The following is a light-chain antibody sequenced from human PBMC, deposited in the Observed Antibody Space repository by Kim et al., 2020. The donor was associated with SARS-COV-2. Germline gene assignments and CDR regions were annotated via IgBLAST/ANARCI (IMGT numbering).Light chain of an antibody. V-gene: IGKV3-15*01. Sequence: EIVMTQSPASLSVSPGDRTTLSCRASQSVSSYLAWYQQKPGQAPRLLIYGASTRATGIPARYSGSGSGTEFTLTINSLQYEDFAVYYCQQYNNWPRTFGQGTKVDIK. CDR1: QSVSSY. J-gene: IGKJ1*01. CDR2: GAS. CDR3: QQYNNWPRT.